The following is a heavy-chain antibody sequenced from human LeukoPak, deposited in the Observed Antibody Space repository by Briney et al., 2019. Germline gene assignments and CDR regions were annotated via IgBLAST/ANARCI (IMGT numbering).Heavy chain of an antibody. D-gene: IGHD3-3*01. J-gene: IGHJ5*02. CDR3: AKHYHFWRVSNWFDP. CDR1: GFTFSSYA. Sequence: GGSLRLSCAASGFTFSSYAMSWVRQAPGKGLEWVSSISGSGGTTYYAYPVKGRCTFSRANSKNTLYLQKDSLRAEDTALFFCAKHYHFWRVSNWFDPRGQGTLVIVSS. V-gene: IGHV3-23*01. CDR2: ISGSGGTT.